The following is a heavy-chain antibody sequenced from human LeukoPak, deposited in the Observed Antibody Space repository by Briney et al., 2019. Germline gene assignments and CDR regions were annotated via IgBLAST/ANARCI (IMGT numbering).Heavy chain of an antibody. CDR2: INHSRYT. V-gene: IGHV4-34*01. CDR1: GVSFDDYY. D-gene: IGHD2-21*02. CDR3: TRMTAGHDY. Sequence: PSETLSLTCAVSGVSFDDYYWSWVRQTPGTRLEWIGEINHSRYTNDSPSLKSRVTLSIDTSRKQFSLNLRSVTVADTGIYYCTRMTAGHDYWGQGTLVTVSS. J-gene: IGHJ4*02.